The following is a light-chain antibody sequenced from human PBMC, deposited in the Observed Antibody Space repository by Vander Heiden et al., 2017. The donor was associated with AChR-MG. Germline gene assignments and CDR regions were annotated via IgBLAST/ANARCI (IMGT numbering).Light chain of an antibody. CDR1: QSVSSN. CDR2: GAS. V-gene: IGKV3-15*01. CDR3: QQYNNWPPWT. J-gene: IGKJ1*01. Sequence: EIVMTQSPATLSVSPGDRATLSCRASQSVSSNLAGYQQNPGQAPRLLIYGASTRATGIPARFSGSGSGTEFTLTISSLQSEDFAVYYCQQYNNWPPWTFGQGTKVEIK.